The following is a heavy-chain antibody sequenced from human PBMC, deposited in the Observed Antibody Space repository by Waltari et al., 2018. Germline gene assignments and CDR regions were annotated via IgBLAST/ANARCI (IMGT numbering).Heavy chain of an antibody. CDR3: ARMITFGGVIVIGGVGAFDI. CDR2: IYTRGST. J-gene: IGHJ3*02. CDR1: GGSIRRGSYY. D-gene: IGHD3-16*02. Sequence: QVQLQESGPGLVKPSQTLSLTCTVSGGSIRRGSYYWSWIRPPAGKGLEWIGYIYTRGSTNYNPSLKSRVTISVDTSKNQFSLKLSSVTAADTAVYYCARMITFGGVIVIGGVGAFDIWGQGTMVTVSS. V-gene: IGHV4-61*09.